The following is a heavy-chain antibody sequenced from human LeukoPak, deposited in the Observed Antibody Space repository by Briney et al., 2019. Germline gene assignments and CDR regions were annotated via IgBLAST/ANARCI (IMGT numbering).Heavy chain of an antibody. CDR1: GGSIYSNY. Sequence: PSETLSLTCTVSGGSIYSNYWSWIRQPPGKGLEWIGYIHDDGSTNFNPSLQSRVIISVDTSKSQFSLRLSSVTAADTAVYYCARSYYYGSGNVVFDHWGRGSLVTVSS. CDR2: IHDDGST. J-gene: IGHJ4*02. D-gene: IGHD3-10*01. V-gene: IGHV4-59*01. CDR3: ARSYYYGSGNVVFDH.